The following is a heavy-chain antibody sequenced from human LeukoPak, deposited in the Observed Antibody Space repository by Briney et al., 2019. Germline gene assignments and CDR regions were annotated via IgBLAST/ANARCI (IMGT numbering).Heavy chain of an antibody. J-gene: IGHJ4*02. V-gene: IGHV3-48*01. D-gene: IGHD3-22*01. Sequence: PGGSLRLSCAASGFTFSNYSMNWVRQAPGKGLEWVSYISRSGSTIYYADSVKGRFTISRDNAKNSLYLQMNSLRAEDTAVYYCARDLDYYDSSGQIDYWGQGTLVAVSS. CDR1: GFTFSNYS. CDR3: ARDLDYYDSSGQIDY. CDR2: ISRSGSTI.